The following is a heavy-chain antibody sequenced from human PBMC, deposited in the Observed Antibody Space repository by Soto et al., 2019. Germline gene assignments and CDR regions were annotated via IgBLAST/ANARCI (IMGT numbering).Heavy chain of an antibody. Sequence: VQLQESGPGLVQPSGTLSLTCAVSGGSISSGNWWSWVRQPPGKGLEWIGEIYHSGITNFNASLTSRVTISVDKSKNQFSLKLTSVTAADTAVYYCARVVYSSLYYFDYWGQGTLVTVSS. CDR1: GGSISSGNW. D-gene: IGHD2-15*01. CDR2: IYHSGIT. V-gene: IGHV4-4*02. CDR3: ARVVYSSLYYFDY. J-gene: IGHJ4*02.